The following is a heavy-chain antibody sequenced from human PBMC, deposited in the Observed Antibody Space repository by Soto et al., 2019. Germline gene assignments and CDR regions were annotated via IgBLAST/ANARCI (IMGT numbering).Heavy chain of an antibody. Sequence: ASVKVSCKASGYNFTSYGISWERQAPGQRLERKGRISAYNGNTNYAQKKQGRVTMTTDTSTSTAYMELRSLRSDVSAVYYCARDGDILTGVDYWGQGTLVTVSS. V-gene: IGHV1-18*01. CDR3: ARDGDILTGVDY. D-gene: IGHD3-9*01. CDR1: GYNFTSYG. J-gene: IGHJ4*02. CDR2: ISAYNGNT.